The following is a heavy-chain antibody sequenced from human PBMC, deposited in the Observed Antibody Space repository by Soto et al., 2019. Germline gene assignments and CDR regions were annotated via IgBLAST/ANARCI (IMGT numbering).Heavy chain of an antibody. Sequence: GASVKVSCKASGYTFTSYGISWVRQAPGQGLEWMGWISAYNGNTNYAQKLQGRVTMTTDTSTSTAYMELRSLRSDDTAVYYCASGPYDFWSGQDAFDIWGQGTMVTVSS. CDR1: GYTFTSYG. CDR2: ISAYNGNT. V-gene: IGHV1-18*01. D-gene: IGHD3-3*01. J-gene: IGHJ3*02. CDR3: ASGPYDFWSGQDAFDI.